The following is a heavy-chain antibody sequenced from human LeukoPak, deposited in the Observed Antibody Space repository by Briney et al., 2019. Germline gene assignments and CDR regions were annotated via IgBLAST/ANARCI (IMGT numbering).Heavy chain of an antibody. D-gene: IGHD6-6*01. Sequence: ASVKVSCMASGYTFPSYFMHWVRQAPGQGLEWMGIINPTGGSTTYAQKFQGRVTMTRDTSTSTVYMKLSSLRSDDTAVYYCARTAARRFDYWGQGTLVTVSS. J-gene: IGHJ4*02. CDR2: INPTGGST. CDR1: GYTFPSYF. CDR3: ARTAARRFDY. V-gene: IGHV1-46*01.